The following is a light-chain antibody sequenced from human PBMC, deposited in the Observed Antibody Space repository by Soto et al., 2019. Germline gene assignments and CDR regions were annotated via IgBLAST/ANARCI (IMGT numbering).Light chain of an antibody. CDR2: DAS. Sequence: EIVLTQSPATLSLSPGERATLSCRASQRVSGYLAWYQQKPGQAPRLLMYDASTRATGIPARLRGSGSGTDFTVTISSLEPEDFADYYCQQRSNWPSTFGGGTKVEIK. CDR1: QRVSGY. CDR3: QQRSNWPST. J-gene: IGKJ4*01. V-gene: IGKV3-11*01.